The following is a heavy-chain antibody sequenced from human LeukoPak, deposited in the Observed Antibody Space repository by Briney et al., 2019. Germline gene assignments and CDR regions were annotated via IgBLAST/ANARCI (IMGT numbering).Heavy chain of an antibody. CDR2: IKNKANSYTT. Sequence: GGSLRLSCAASGFPFSDHYLDWVRQAPGKGLEWLGRIKNKANSYTTYYAASVKGRFTISRDDSKNSLYLQMSSLKTEDKAVYYCVRENRLVGTADAFDIWGRGTMVTVSS. J-gene: IGHJ3*02. D-gene: IGHD1-26*01. CDR1: GFPFSDHY. CDR3: VRENRLVGTADAFDI. V-gene: IGHV3-72*01.